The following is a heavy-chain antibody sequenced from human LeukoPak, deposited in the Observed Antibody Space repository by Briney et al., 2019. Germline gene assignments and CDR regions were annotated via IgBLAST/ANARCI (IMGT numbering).Heavy chain of an antibody. V-gene: IGHV1-18*01. D-gene: IGHD5-12*01. CDR3: ARLYSGYDQYYYYYYMDV. J-gene: IGHJ6*03. CDR2: ISAYNGNT. Sequence: ASVKVSCKASGYTFTSYGISWVRQAPGQGLEWMGWISAYNGNTNYAQKLQGRVTMTTDTSTSTAYVELRSLRSDDTAVYYCARLYSGYDQYYYYYYMDVWGKGTTVTVSS. CDR1: GYTFTSYG.